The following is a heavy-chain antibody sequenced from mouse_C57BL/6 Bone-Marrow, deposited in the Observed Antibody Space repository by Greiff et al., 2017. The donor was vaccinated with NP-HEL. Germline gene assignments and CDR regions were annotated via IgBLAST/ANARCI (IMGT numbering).Heavy chain of an antibody. Sequence: DVKLVESGGGLVQSGRSLRLSCATSGFTFSDFYMEWVRQAPGKGLEWIAASRNKANDYTTEYSASVKGRFIVSRDTSQSILYLQMNALRAEDTAIYYCARDACVGYFDVWGTGTTVTVSS. CDR2: SRNKANDYTT. CDR1: GFTFSDFY. CDR3: ARDACVGYFDV. J-gene: IGHJ1*03. V-gene: IGHV7-1*01.